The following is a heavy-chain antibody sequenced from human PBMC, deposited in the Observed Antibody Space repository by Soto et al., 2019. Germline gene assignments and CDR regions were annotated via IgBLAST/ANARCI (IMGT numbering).Heavy chain of an antibody. D-gene: IGHD3-3*01. CDR2: IYPGDSDT. V-gene: IGHV5-51*01. CDR3: ARLFYDFWSGQAPSYYFDY. Sequence: GESLKISCKGSGYSFTSYWIGWVRQMPGKGLEWMGIIYPGDSDTRYSPSFQGQVTISADKSISTAYLQWSSLKASDTAMYYCARLFYDFWSGQAPSYYFDYWGQGTLVTVSS. J-gene: IGHJ4*02. CDR1: GYSFTSYW.